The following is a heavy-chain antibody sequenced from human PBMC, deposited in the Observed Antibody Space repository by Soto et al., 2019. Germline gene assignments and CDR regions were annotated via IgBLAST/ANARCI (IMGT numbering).Heavy chain of an antibody. Sequence: EVQLVESGGGLVQPGGSLILSCAASGFTFSSYWMSWVRQAPGKGLEWVANIKQEGSEKYYVDSVKGRFTISRDNAKNSLYMQMNSLRAQDTAVYYCARVLTGAFDYWGQGTLVTVSS. D-gene: IGHD3-9*01. J-gene: IGHJ4*02. V-gene: IGHV3-7*01. CDR2: IKQEGSEK. CDR3: ARVLTGAFDY. CDR1: GFTFSSYW.